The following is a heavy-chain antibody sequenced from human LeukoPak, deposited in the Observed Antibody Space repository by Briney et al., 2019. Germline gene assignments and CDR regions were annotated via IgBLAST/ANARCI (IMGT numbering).Heavy chain of an antibody. J-gene: IGHJ4*02. V-gene: IGHV4-39*01. CDR3: ASKMATNFDY. Sequence: SETLSLTCTVSGGSISSSSYYWGWIRQPPGKGLEWIGSIYYSGSTYYNPSLKSRVTISVDTSKNQFSLKLSSVTAADTAVYYCASKMATNFDYWGQGTLVTVSS. D-gene: IGHD5-24*01. CDR2: IYYSGST. CDR1: GGSISSSSYY.